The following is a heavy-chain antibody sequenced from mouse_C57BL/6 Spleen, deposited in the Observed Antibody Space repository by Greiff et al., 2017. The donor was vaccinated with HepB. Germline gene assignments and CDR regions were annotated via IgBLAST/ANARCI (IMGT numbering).Heavy chain of an antibody. V-gene: IGHV1-76*01. Sequence: QVQLQQSGAELVRPGASVKLSCKASGYTFTDYYINWVKQRPGQGLEWIARIYPGSGNTYYNEKFKGKATLTAEKSSSTAYMQLSSLTSEDSAVYFCAREGGYYGSSDYWGQGTTLTVSS. CDR1: GYTFTDYY. D-gene: IGHD1-1*01. CDR2: IYPGSGNT. J-gene: IGHJ2*01. CDR3: AREGGYYGSSDY.